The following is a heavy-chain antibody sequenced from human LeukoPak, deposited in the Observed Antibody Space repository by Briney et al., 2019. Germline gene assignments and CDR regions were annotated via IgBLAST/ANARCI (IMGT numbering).Heavy chain of an antibody. CDR1: GFTFNNYA. D-gene: IGHD3-10*01. V-gene: IGHV3-23*01. J-gene: IGHJ4*02. CDR2: ISPGGSDT. CDR3: AKRGGYETMAAFDY. Sequence: GGSLRLSCAASGFTFNNYAMSWVRQAPGKGLEWVSAISPGGSDTYYADSLRGRFTISRDNSKETLSLQMSSLRAEDSAVYYCAKRGGYETMAAFDYWGQGTLVTVSS.